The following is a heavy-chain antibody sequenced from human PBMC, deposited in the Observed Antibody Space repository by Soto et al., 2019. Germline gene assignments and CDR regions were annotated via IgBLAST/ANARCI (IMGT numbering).Heavy chain of an antibody. Sequence: ELTRRRPGLPAGSSYIIYIKNRLRQAPVQRLARVSSISSSSSYIYYADSVKGRFTISRDNAKNSLYLQMNSLRAEDTAVYYCARNGVVAIVVVVAAKGRWFDPWGQGTRVNVAS. CDR1: GSSYIIYI. V-gene: IGHV3-21*01. CDR3: ARNGVVAIVVVVAAKGRWFDP. D-gene: IGHD2-15*01. CDR2: ISSSSSYI. J-gene: IGHJ5*02.